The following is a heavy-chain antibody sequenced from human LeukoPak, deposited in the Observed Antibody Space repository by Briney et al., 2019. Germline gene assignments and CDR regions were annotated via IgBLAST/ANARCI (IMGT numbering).Heavy chain of an antibody. CDR1: GFIFSDYS. D-gene: IGHD2-8*01. CDR3: ATESDNGGNHDAFDI. J-gene: IGHJ3*02. CDR2: ISSHSSYI. V-gene: IGHV3-21*01. Sequence: GGSLRLSCAASGFIFSDYSMNWVRQAPGKGLEWVSSISSHSSYIYYADSVKGRFTISRDNAKNSLFLQMNTLRAEDMAVYYCATESDNGGNHDAFDIWGQGTMVTVSS.